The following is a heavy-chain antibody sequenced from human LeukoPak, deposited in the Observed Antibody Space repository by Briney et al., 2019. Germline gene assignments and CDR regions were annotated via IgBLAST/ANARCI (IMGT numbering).Heavy chain of an antibody. V-gene: IGHV1-8*03. J-gene: IGHJ3*02. Sequence: ASVKVSCKASGYTFTSYDINWVRQATGQGLEWMGWMNPNSGNTGYAQKFQGRVTITRNTSISTAYMELSSLRSEDTAVYYCASQAYYYDGATAFDIWGQGAMVTVSS. CDR3: ASQAYYYDGATAFDI. D-gene: IGHD3-22*01. CDR1: GYTFTSYD. CDR2: MNPNSGNT.